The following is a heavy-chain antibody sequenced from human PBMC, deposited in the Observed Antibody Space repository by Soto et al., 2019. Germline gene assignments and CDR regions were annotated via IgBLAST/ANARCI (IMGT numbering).Heavy chain of an antibody. CDR2: IRGSSSST. CDR1: GFTFSSFA. J-gene: IGHJ3*01. Sequence: EVQLLESGGGLVQPGGSLRLSCAASGFTFSSFAMHWVRQAPGKGLEWVSSIRGSSSSTFYADSVKGRFSISRDNSKNTLYVQMNNLRAEDTAVYYCAKDGGSVYNVFETWGQGTMVTVSS. D-gene: IGHD3-10*01. V-gene: IGHV3-23*01. CDR3: AKDGGSVYNVFET.